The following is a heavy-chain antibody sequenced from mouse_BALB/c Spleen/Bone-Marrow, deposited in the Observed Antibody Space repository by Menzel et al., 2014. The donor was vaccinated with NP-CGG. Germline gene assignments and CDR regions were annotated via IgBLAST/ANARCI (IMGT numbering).Heavy chain of an antibody. Sequence: VQVVESGAELVRPGTSVKVSCKASGYAFXNYWIEWIKQRPGQGLEWIGVINPGSGGINYNEKFKGKATLTADKSSSTAYMQLSSLTSDDPAVYFCARELVRGMDYWGQGTSVTVSS. V-gene: IGHV1-54*01. CDR2: INPGSGGI. CDR3: ARELVRGMDY. J-gene: IGHJ4*01. CDR1: GYAFXNYW. D-gene: IGHD1-1*01.